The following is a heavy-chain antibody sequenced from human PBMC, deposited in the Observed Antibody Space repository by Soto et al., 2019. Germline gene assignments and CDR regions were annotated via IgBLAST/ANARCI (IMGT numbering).Heavy chain of an antibody. D-gene: IGHD3-3*01. CDR2: ITDSSATV. J-gene: IGHJ4*02. CDR1: GFSFSNYN. V-gene: IGHV3-48*02. CDR3: ARDFGHGYYLDY. Sequence: EVQLVESGGGLVQPGGSLRLSCVASGFSFSNYNMNWVRQAPGKGLEWVSYITDSSATVHYADSVRGRFTISRDNAESSLDLQMNSLRDEDTAVYFCARDFGHGYYLDYWGRGTLVTVSS.